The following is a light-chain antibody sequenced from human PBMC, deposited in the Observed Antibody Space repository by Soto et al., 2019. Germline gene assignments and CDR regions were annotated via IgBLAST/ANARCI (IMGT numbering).Light chain of an antibody. CDR1: QSVSSN. J-gene: IGKJ5*01. Sequence: EIVMTQSPATLSVSPGERATLSCRASQSVSSNLAWYQQKPGQAPRLLIYGASTRATGIPARFSGSGSGTXFTLXIXSXXSEXXXXXXXXXXXNWLITFGQGTRLEIK. CDR3: XXXXNWLIT. V-gene: IGKV3-15*01. CDR2: GAS.